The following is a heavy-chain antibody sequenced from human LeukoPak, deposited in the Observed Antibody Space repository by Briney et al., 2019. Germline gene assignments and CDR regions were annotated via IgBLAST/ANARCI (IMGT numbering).Heavy chain of an antibody. V-gene: IGHV1-8*01. D-gene: IGHD3-10*01. J-gene: IGHJ5*02. CDR2: MNTNSGNT. Sequence: ASVSVSCKASGYTCTSYDINWVRQAPGQGLEWMGWMNTNSGNTGYAQKFQGRLTMTRNTSISTAYMELSSLRSEDTAVYYCARSSEVRGVIITSGFDPWGQGTLVTVSS. CDR1: GYTCTSYD. CDR3: ARSSEVRGVIITSGFDP.